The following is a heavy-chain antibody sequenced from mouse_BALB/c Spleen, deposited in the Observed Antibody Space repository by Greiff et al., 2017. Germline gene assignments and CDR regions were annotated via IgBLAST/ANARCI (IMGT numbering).Heavy chain of an antibody. CDR2: SYPGDGDT. CDR3: ARRLRSYAMDY. D-gene: IGHD1-1*01. Sequence: QVQLKQSGAELARPGASVKLFCKASGYTFTSYWMQWVKQRPGQGLEWIGASYPGDGDTRYTQKFKGKATLTADKSSSTAYMQLSSLASEDSAVYYCARRLRSYAMDYWGQGTSVTVSS. J-gene: IGHJ4*01. V-gene: IGHV1-87*01. CDR1: GYTFTSYW.